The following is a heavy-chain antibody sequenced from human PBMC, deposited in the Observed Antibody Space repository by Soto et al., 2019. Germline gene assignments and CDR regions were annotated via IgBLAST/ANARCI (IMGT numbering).Heavy chain of an antibody. Sequence: PGGSLRLSCAASGFTFSSFAMHWVRQAPGKGLEWVAVISYDGSNKYYADSVKGRFTISRDNSENTLFLQMDSLRAEDTAVYYCAKDLYYYDSSGSYGGAFDIWGQGTMVTVSS. CDR2: ISYDGSNK. CDR1: GFTFSSFA. D-gene: IGHD3-22*01. V-gene: IGHV3-30*18. J-gene: IGHJ3*02. CDR3: AKDLYYYDSSGSYGGAFDI.